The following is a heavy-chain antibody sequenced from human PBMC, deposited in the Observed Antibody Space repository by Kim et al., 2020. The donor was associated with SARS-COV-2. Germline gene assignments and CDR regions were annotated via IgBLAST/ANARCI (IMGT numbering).Heavy chain of an antibody. D-gene: IGHD6-19*01. V-gene: IGHV3-48*03. CDR3: ARDTGKQWPRMAFDI. J-gene: IGHJ3*02. Sequence: DSGKGRFTNYRDHAKNSLYLQMKSLRAEDTAVYYCARDTGKQWPRMAFDIWGQGTMVTVSS.